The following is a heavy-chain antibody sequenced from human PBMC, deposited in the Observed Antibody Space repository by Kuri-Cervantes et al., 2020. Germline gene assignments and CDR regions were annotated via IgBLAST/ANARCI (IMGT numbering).Heavy chain of an antibody. J-gene: IGHJ4*02. Sequence: GGSLRLSCAASGFTFSSYAMSWIRQAPRKGLEWISYISNSARTIYYTDSVKGRFTISRDNAKNSVYLQMNSLRAEDTAVYYCARVRGVGSYAYVADWGQGILVTVSS. CDR1: GFTFSSYA. CDR3: ARVRGVGSYAYVAD. CDR2: ISNSARTI. V-gene: IGHV3-11*01. D-gene: IGHD3-16*01.